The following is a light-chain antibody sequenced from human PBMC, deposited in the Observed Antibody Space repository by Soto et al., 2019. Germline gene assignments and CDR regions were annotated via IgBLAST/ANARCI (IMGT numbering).Light chain of an antibody. CDR2: LAS. Sequence: DIQMTQSPSSLSASVGDRVTLACRSSQRVSNSLNWFQQKPGKAPKILIYLASNLQSGVPSRFSASGSGTDFTLTISNLQPEDSATYFCQQSFSIPPTFGQGTKVDNK. V-gene: IGKV1-39*01. CDR1: QRVSNS. CDR3: QQSFSIPPT. J-gene: IGKJ2*01.